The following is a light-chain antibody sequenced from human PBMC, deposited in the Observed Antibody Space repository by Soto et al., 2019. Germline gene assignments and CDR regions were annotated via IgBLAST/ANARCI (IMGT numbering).Light chain of an antibody. J-gene: IGKJ1*01. CDR3: QQYGSSPRT. V-gene: IGKV3-20*01. Sequence: EIVLTQSPGTLSSSPGERATLSFRASQSVSSSYLAWYQHKPGQAPRLLIYGASSRATGIPDRFSGSGSGTDFTLTISRLEPEDFAVDYCQQYGSSPRTFGKGTKVEIK. CDR1: QSVSSSY. CDR2: GAS.